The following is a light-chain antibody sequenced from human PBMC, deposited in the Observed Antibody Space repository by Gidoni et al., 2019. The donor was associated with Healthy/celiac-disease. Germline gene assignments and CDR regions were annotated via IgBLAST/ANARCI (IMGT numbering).Light chain of an antibody. V-gene: IGKV3-15*01. CDR3: QQYNNWPRT. CDR2: GAS. CDR1: QSVSSN. J-gene: IGKJ1*01. Sequence: EIVMTQSPATLSVSPGERATLSCRASQSVSSNLAWYQQKPGQAPRLLIDGASTSATGIPARFSGSGSGTEFTLTISSLQSEDFSVYYCQQYNNWPRTFGQGTKVEIK.